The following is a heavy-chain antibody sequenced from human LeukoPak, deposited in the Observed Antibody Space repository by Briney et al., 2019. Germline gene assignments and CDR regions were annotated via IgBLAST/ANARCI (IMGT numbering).Heavy chain of an antibody. J-gene: IGHJ5*02. D-gene: IGHD3-3*01. V-gene: IGHV4-39*02. CDR2: IYYSGRT. CDR1: GGSISSNNNY. Sequence: PSETLSLTCTVSGGSISSNNNYWGWIRQPPGKGLEWIGSIYYSGRTYYNPSLKSRVTISVDTSKNQLSLKLSSVTAADTAVYYCAREHYDFWSGYSSPNWFDPWGQGTLVTVSS. CDR3: AREHYDFWSGYSSPNWFDP.